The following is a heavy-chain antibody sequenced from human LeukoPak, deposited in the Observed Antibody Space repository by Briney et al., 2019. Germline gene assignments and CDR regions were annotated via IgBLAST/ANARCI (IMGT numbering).Heavy chain of an antibody. CDR3: AVEYGPSDY. CDR2: IYYSGST. D-gene: IGHD2/OR15-2a*01. CDR1: GGSFSGYY. Sequence: SETLSLTCAVYGGSFSGYYWSWIRQPPGKGLEWIGSIYYSGSTYYNPSLKNRVTISVDTSKNQFSLKLSSVTAADTAVYYCAVEYGPSDYWGQGTLVTVST. V-gene: IGHV4-34*01. J-gene: IGHJ4*02.